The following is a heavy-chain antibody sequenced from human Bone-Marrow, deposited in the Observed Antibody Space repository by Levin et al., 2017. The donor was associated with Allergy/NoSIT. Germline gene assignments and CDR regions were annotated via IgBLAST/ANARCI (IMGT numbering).Heavy chain of an antibody. CDR3: ARDRGQPLSESYFDY. J-gene: IGHJ4*02. V-gene: IGHV3-21*01. D-gene: IGHD3-10*01. CDR2: ISSGSSYI. Sequence: GGSLRLSCAASGFTFSRDSMHWVRQVPGKGLEWVASISSGSSYIYYSPSVKGRFSISRDNTKNSLFLQMNSLRAEDTAVYYCARDRGQPLSESYFDYWGQGTLVTVSS. CDR1: GFTFSRDS.